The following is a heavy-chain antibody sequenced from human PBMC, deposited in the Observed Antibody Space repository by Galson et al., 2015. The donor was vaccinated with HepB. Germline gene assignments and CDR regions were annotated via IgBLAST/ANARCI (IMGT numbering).Heavy chain of an antibody. V-gene: IGHV3-30*04. J-gene: IGHJ3*02. CDR3: ARDRYGDYVGGDAFDI. D-gene: IGHD4-17*01. Sequence: SLRLSCAASGFTFSSYAMHWVRQAPGKGLEWVAVISYDGSNKYYADSVKGRFTISRDNAKNSLYLQMNSLRAEDTAVYYCARDRYGDYVGGDAFDIWGQGTMVTVSS. CDR1: GFTFSSYA. CDR2: ISYDGSNK.